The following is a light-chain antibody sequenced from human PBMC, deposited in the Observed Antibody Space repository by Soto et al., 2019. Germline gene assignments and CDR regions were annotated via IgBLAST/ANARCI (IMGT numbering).Light chain of an antibody. CDR1: SSDVGGYNY. CDR2: DVT. V-gene: IGLV2-11*01. J-gene: IGLJ1*01. Sequence: LTQPRSVSGAPGQSGTISCTGTSSDVGGYNYVSWYQQNPGKAPKLMIHDVTKRPSGVPDRFSGSKSGNTASLTISGLQAEDEADYYCCSYAGNYTYVFGTGTKVTVL. CDR3: CSYAGNYTYV.